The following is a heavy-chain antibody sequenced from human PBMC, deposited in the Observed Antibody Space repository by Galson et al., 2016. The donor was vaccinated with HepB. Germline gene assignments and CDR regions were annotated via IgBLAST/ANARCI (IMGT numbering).Heavy chain of an antibody. CDR3: ARVGSLAGSGTYDY. D-gene: IGHD3-10*01. Sequence: SLRLSCAASGFTFSSYSMDWVRQAPGKGLEWLSYISGSGSDTIYADSLKGRFTISRDNAENSLFLQIHSLGVEDTAVYYCARVGSLAGSGTYDYWGQGTLVTVSS. V-gene: IGHV3-21*05. CDR1: GFTFSSYS. J-gene: IGHJ4*02. CDR2: ISGSGSDT.